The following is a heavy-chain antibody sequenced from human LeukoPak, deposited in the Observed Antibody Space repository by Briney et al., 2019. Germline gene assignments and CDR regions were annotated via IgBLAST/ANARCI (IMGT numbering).Heavy chain of an antibody. CDR1: GGSISTYY. CDR2: IYTSGST. CDR3: VRDNAFDI. Sequence: PSETLSLTCTVSGGSISTYYWSWIRLPAGKGLEWIGRIYTSGSTDYNPSLKSRVTISVDKSKNQFSLKLSSVTAADTAIYYCVRDNAFDIWGQGTMVTVSS. V-gene: IGHV4-4*07. J-gene: IGHJ3*02.